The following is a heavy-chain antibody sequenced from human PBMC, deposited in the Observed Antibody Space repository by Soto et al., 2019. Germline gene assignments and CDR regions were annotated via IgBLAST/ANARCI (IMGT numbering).Heavy chain of an antibody. J-gene: IGHJ6*02. V-gene: IGHV3-11*01. D-gene: IGHD3-10*01. Sequence: LRLSCAASGFTFSDNYMSWIRQAPGKGLEWVSYISSSGSIIYYADSVKGRFTISRDNAKNSLYLQMDTLRPEDTAVYYCARDSKYGSGSYYRCYYYGMDVWGQGTTVTVSS. CDR1: GFTFSDNY. CDR3: ARDSKYGSGSYYRCYYYGMDV. CDR2: ISSSGSII.